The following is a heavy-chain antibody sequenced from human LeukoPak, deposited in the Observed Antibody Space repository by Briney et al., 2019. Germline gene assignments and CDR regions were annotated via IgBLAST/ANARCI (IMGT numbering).Heavy chain of an antibody. V-gene: IGHV3-23*01. J-gene: IGHJ6*02. Sequence: PGGSLRLSCAASGFTFSSYAMSWVRQAPGKGLEWVSAISGSGGSTYYADSVKGRFTISRDNSKNTLYLQMNSLRAEDTAVYYCAKDLLTPGIAAAGTISDYYYYGMDVWGQGTTVTVSS. CDR3: AKDLLTPGIAAAGTISDYYYYGMDV. D-gene: IGHD6-13*01. CDR2: ISGSGGST. CDR1: GFTFSSYA.